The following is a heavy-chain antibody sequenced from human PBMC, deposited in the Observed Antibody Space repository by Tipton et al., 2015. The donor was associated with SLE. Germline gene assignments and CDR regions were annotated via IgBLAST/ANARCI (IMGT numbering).Heavy chain of an antibody. CDR2: FYYGKIT. J-gene: IGHJ4*02. CDR1: GGSISSSSFY. Sequence: TLSLTCTVSGGSISSSSFYWGWIRQPPGKGLEWIGSFYYGKITFYNPSLKSRVTISVDTSTNRLSLQLSSVTAADTALYYCARLISAYDCNFDYWGQGTLVTVSS. D-gene: IGHD5-12*01. CDR3: ARLISAYDCNFDY. V-gene: IGHV4-39*07.